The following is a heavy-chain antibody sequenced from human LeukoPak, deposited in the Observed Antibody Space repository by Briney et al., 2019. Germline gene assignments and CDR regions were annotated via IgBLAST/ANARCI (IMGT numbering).Heavy chain of an antibody. J-gene: IGHJ4*02. CDR1: GGSFSGYY. Sequence: SETLSLTCAVYGGSFSGYYWSWIRQPPGKGLEWIGEINHSGSTNYNPSLKSRVTISVDTSKNQFSLKLSSVTAADTAVYYCASDRWLHLYFDYWGQGTLVTVSS. D-gene: IGHD5-24*01. V-gene: IGHV4-34*01. CDR2: INHSGST. CDR3: ASDRWLHLYFDY.